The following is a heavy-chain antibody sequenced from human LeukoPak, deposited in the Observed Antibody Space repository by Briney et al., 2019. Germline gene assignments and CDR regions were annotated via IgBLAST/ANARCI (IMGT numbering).Heavy chain of an antibody. J-gene: IGHJ4*02. CDR2: VYYRGST. D-gene: IGHD1-7*01. CDR1: GGSISSSSYN. Sequence: SETLSLTCTVSGGSISSSSYNWGWIRQPPGKGLEWIGRVYYRGSTYYNPSLKSRVTMSVDTSKNQFSLKLSSVTAADTAVYYCARVELYSSPDYWGQGTLVTVSS. V-gene: IGHV4-39*01. CDR3: ARVELYSSPDY.